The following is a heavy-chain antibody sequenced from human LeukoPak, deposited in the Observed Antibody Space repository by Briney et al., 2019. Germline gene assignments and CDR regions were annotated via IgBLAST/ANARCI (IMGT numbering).Heavy chain of an antibody. J-gene: IGHJ4*02. CDR2: IYYSGST. CDR3: ARDLAEGRTVTPYYLDY. V-gene: IGHV4-59*12. CDR1: GGSISSYY. D-gene: IGHD4-17*01. Sequence: KSSETLSLTCTVSGGSISSYYWSWIRQPPGKGLEWIGYIYYSGSTNYNPSLKSRVTMSVDASKNQFSLKLSSVTAADTAVYYCARDLAEGRTVTPYYLDYWGQGTLVTVSS.